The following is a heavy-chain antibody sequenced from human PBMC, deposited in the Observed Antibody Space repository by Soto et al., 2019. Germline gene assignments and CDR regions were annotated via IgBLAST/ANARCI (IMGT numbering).Heavy chain of an antibody. J-gene: IGHJ5*02. V-gene: IGHV4-59*01. Sequence: PSETRYLTCTVSGGSISSYYWSWIRQPPGKGLEWIGYIYYSGITNYNPSLMRRVTILLGTSKNKFSLNLSSFTAADTAVYYFAGTCAFWSNWFDPWGQGTLVTVSS. CDR3: AGTCAFWSNWFDP. CDR2: IYYSGIT. CDR1: GGSISSYY. D-gene: IGHD3-3*01.